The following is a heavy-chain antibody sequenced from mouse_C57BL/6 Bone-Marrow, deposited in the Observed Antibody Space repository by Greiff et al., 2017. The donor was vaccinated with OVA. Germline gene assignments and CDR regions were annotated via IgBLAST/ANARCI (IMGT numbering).Heavy chain of an antibody. J-gene: IGHJ1*03. CDR2: IWSGGSK. D-gene: IGHD3-1*01. CDR3: ARHIRGYFDV. CDR1: GFSLTSYG. V-gene: IGHV2-6-1*01. Sequence: QVQLKESGPGLVAPSQSLSITCTVSGFSLTSYGVHWVRQPPGKGLEWLAVIWSGGSKTYNSAIKSRLSISKDKSKSQVFIKMNSLQADDTAMYYCARHIRGYFDVWGTGTTVTVSS.